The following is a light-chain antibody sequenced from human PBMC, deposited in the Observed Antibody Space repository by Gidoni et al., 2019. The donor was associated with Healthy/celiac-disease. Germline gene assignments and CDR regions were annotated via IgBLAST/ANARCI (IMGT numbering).Light chain of an antibody. CDR1: QSVSSSY. Sequence: ETVLTQSPGTLSLSPGERATLSCRASQSVSSSYLAWYQQKPGQAPRLLIYGASSRATGIPDWCSGSGSGTVFTLTISRLEPEDFAVYYCQQYGSTGTFXHXTKVEIK. CDR3: QQYGSTGT. CDR2: GAS. J-gene: IGKJ1*01. V-gene: IGKV3-20*01.